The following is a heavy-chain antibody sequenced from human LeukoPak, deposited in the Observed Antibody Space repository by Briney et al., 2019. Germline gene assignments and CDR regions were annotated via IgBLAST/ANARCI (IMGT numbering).Heavy chain of an antibody. CDR1: DGSISSYY. J-gene: IGHJ2*01. CDR3: ARNQHSYDSSGPGYWYFDL. V-gene: IGHV4-59*01. CDR2: IYHSGST. D-gene: IGHD3-22*01. Sequence: SETLSLTCTVSDGSISSYYWSWIRQPPGKGLEWIGYIYHSGSTNYNPSLKSRVTISVDTSKNEFPLKLSSVTAADTAMYYCARNQHSYDSSGPGYWYFDLWGRGTLVTVSS.